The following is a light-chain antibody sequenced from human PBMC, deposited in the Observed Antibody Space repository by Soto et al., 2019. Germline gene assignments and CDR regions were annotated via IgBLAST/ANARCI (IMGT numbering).Light chain of an antibody. V-gene: IGKV1-39*01. CDR3: QQSYSTLFT. Sequence: DIQMTQSPSSLSASVGDRVTITCRASQTVIKYLNWYQQKPGRAPNLLIYAASRLQSGVPSRFSARGSGTEFTLTISSLQPEDFATYYCQQSYSTLFTFGPGTKVEIK. J-gene: IGKJ3*01. CDR1: QTVIKY. CDR2: AAS.